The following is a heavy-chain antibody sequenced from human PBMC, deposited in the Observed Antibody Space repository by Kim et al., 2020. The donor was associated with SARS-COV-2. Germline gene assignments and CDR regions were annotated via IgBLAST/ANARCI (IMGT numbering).Heavy chain of an antibody. V-gene: IGHV4-34*01. J-gene: IGHJ4*02. CDR2: INHSGST. Sequence: SETLSLTCAVYGGSFSGYYWSWIRQPPGKGLEWIGEINHSGSTNYNPSLKSRVTISVDTSKNQFSLKLSSVTAADTAVYYCARGRGPDSSGYYYAPFDYWGQGTLVTVSS. CDR3: ARGRGPDSSGYYYAPFDY. CDR1: GGSFSGYY. D-gene: IGHD3-22*01.